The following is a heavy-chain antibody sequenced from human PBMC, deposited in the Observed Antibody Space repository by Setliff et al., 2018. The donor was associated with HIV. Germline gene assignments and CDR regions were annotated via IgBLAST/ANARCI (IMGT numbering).Heavy chain of an antibody. Sequence: SETLSLTCIVSGGSFSSSSYSWGWIRQPPGKGLEWIGSFYYSWNTYYNPSLKSRVTISVDTSKNQFSLKLSSVTAADTAVYYCARHSITLVVGVPERDDAFDIWGQGTMVTVSS. CDR2: FYYSWNT. D-gene: IGHD3-22*01. V-gene: IGHV4-39*01. CDR1: GGSFSSSSYS. J-gene: IGHJ3*02. CDR3: ARHSITLVVGVPERDDAFDI.